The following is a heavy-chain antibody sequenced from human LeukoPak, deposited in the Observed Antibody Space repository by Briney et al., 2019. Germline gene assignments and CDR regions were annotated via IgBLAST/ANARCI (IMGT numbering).Heavy chain of an antibody. CDR1: GFTFSSYW. J-gene: IGHJ6*03. CDR3: ARDSSYYDFWSGDYYYYMDV. Sequence: GGSLRLSCAASGFTFSSYWMSWVRQAPGKGLEWVANIKQDGSEKYYVDSVKGRFTISGDNAKNSLYLQMNSLRAEDTAVYYCARDSSYYDFWSGDYYYYMDVWGKGTTVTVSS. V-gene: IGHV3-7*01. D-gene: IGHD3-3*01. CDR2: IKQDGSEK.